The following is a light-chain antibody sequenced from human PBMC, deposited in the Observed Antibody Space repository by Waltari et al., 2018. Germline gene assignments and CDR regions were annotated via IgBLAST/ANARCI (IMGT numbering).Light chain of an antibody. CDR1: QTIATS. J-gene: IGKJ5*01. CDR3: QQTYNVPPIT. Sequence: DLQMTQSPSSLSASIGDRVTITCRASQTIATSLNWYQQKRGKAPQLLIYDASTLRSGVPSRFSGSGSGTDFTLTISSLQPEDCATYYCQQTYNVPPITFGQGTRLDIK. CDR2: DAS. V-gene: IGKV1-39*01.